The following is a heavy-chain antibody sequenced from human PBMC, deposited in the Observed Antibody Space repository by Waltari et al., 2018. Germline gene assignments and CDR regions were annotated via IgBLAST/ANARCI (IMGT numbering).Heavy chain of an antibody. J-gene: IGHJ3*02. CDR1: GYTFTSYG. CDR2: ISAYNGNK. V-gene: IGHV1-18*01. Sequence: QVQLVQSGAEVKKPGASVKVSCKASGYTFTSYGISWVRQAPGQGLEWMGWISAYNGNKNYAQKLQGRVTMTTDTCTSTAYMELRSLRSDDTAVYYCARGLGYCSGGSCRTDAFDIWGQGTMVTVSS. D-gene: IGHD2-15*01. CDR3: ARGLGYCSGGSCRTDAFDI.